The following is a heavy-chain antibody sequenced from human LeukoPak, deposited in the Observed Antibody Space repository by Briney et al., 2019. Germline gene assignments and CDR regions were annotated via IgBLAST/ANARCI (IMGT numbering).Heavy chain of an antibody. CDR3: ARGYSSSWRWRGNYYMDV. Sequence: GASVKVSCKASGYTFTGYYMHWVRQAPGQGLEWMGRINPNSGGTNYAQKFQGRVTMTRDTSISTAYMKLSRLRSDDTAVYYCARGYSSSWRWRGNYYMDVWGKGTTVTVSS. J-gene: IGHJ6*03. CDR2: INPNSGGT. V-gene: IGHV1-2*06. D-gene: IGHD6-13*01. CDR1: GYTFTGYY.